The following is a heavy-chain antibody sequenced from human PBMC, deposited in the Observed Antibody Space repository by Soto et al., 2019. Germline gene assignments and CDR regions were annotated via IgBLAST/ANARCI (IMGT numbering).Heavy chain of an antibody. V-gene: IGHV3-30-3*01. D-gene: IGHD3-22*01. J-gene: IGHJ4*01. Sequence: GGSLRLSCAASGFTFSSYAMHWVRQAPGKGLEWVAVISYDGSNKYYADSVKGRFTISRDNSKNTLYLQMNSLRAEDTAVYYCARDMVDYYDSSGPSYFDYWGPGTLVTVSS. CDR1: GFTFSSYA. CDR2: ISYDGSNK. CDR3: ARDMVDYYDSSGPSYFDY.